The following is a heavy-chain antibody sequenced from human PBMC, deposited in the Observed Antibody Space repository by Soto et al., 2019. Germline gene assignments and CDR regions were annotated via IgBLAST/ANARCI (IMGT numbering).Heavy chain of an antibody. D-gene: IGHD1-1*01. CDR1: GGTFSSYT. J-gene: IGHJ4*02. CDR3: ARGERGDFDY. CDR2: IIPVLDIT. Sequence: QVQLVQSGAEVKKPGSSVKVSCKASGGTFSSYTVTWVRQAPGQGLEWMGRIIPVLDITNYAQKFQGRLTITADQSTSTAYMELSSLRSEDTAVYYCARGERGDFDYWGQGTLVTVSS. V-gene: IGHV1-69*02.